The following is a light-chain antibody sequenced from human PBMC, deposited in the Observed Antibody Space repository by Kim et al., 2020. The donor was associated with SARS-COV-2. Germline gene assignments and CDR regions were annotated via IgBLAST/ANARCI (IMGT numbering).Light chain of an antibody. Sequence: SASVGDRGTITCRASQSISSWLAWYQQKPGKAPKLLIYDASSLESGVPSRFSGSGSGTEFTLTISSLQPDDFATYYCQQYNSYPWTFGQGTKVDIK. CDR3: QQYNSYPWT. CDR1: QSISSW. CDR2: DAS. V-gene: IGKV1-5*01. J-gene: IGKJ1*01.